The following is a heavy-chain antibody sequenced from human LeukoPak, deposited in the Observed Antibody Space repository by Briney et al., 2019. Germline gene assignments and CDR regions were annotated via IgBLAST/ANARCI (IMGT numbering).Heavy chain of an antibody. CDR1: GYSFTSYW. V-gene: IGHV5-51*01. CDR2: IYPGDSDT. CDR3: ARSLGGGSGYYPFDY. J-gene: IGHJ4*02. Sequence: GESLKISCKGSGYSFTSYWIGWVRQMPGKGLEWMGIIYPGDSDTRYSPSFQSQVTISADKSISTAYLQWSSLKASDTAMYYCARSLGGGSGYYPFDYWGQGTLVTVSS. D-gene: IGHD3-3*01.